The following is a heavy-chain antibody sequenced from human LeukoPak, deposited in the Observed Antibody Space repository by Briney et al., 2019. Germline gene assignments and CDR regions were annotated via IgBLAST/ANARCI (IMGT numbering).Heavy chain of an antibody. CDR2: IIPIFGTA. V-gene: IGHV1-69*13. CDR1: AYTFTSYA. J-gene: IGHJ4*02. CDR3: ARGSPGWNYGY. D-gene: IGHD1-7*01. Sequence: ASVKVSCKASAYTFTSYAISWVRQAPGQGLEWMGGIIPIFGTANYAQKFQGRVTITADESTSTAYMELSSLRSEDTAVYYCARGSPGWNYGYWGQGTLVTVSS.